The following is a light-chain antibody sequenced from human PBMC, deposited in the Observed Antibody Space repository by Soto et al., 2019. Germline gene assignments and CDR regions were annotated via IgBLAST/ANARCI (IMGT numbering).Light chain of an antibody. CDR3: HQYHSTPLT. CDR2: WAS. CDR1: QSLLSSSNNKNY. V-gene: IGKV4-1*01. Sequence: DIVMTQSPDSLAVSLGERATINCKSSQSLLSSSNNKNYLSWYQQKPGQAPKALIYWASTRESCVPDRFSGSVSATGFTITIISLQAEDAAPDSCHQYHSTPLTFGGETMSEIK. J-gene: IGKJ4*01.